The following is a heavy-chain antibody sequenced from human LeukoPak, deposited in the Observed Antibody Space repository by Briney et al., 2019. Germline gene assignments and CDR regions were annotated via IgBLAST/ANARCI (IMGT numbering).Heavy chain of an antibody. V-gene: IGHV4-30-2*01. J-gene: IGHJ5*02. CDR1: GDSISYESYY. CDR2: IYRGRT. CDR3: AGEGEYGQSYS. Sequence: SETLSLTCAVSGDSISYESYYWNWIRQAPGKGPEWIGNIYRGRTRLNPSYTSRIAISVDMSKSQVSLSLTSVTAADTAIYYCAGEGEYGQSYSWGQGVLVVVSA. D-gene: IGHD4-17*01.